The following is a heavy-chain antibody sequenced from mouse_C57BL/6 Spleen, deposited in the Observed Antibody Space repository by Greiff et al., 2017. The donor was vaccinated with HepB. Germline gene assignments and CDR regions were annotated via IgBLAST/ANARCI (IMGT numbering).Heavy chain of an antibody. CDR2: ISDGGSYT. CDR3: ASDPYYTYFDY. J-gene: IGHJ2*01. V-gene: IGHV5-4*03. D-gene: IGHD2-12*01. Sequence: DVKLVESGGGLVKPGGSLKLSCAASGFTFSSYAMSWVRQTPEKRLEWVATISDGGSYTYYPDNVKGRFTISRDNAKNNLYLEMSHLKSEDTAMYYCASDPYYTYFDYWGQGTTLTVSS. CDR1: GFTFSSYA.